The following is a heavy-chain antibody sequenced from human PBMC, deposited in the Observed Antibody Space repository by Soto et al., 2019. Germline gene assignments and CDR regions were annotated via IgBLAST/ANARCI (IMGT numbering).Heavy chain of an antibody. CDR2: ISGSDGST. V-gene: IGHV3-23*01. J-gene: IGHJ4*02. D-gene: IGHD1-26*01. CDR3: AKGLGQIVGATRRYYFEY. CDR1: GFTFNNFA. Sequence: GWSLRLSCAASGFTFNNFAMSWVRQAPGKGLEWVSAISGSDGSTYYADSVKGRFTISRDNSKNTLYLQMKSLRVEDTAVYYCAKGLGQIVGATRRYYFEYWGQGTLVTVSS.